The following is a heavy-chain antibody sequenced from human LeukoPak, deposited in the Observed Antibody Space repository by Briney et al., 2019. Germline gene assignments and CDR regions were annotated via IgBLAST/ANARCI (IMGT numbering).Heavy chain of an antibody. D-gene: IGHD2-2*01. J-gene: IGHJ6*03. V-gene: IGHV3-48*02. CDR2: ISSSGYTM. CDR1: GFTVSSYN. CDR3: ARGCASCGHYNYYFMDV. Sequence: GGSLRLSCAASGFTVSSYNMNWVRQTPGKGLEWVSYISSSGYTMHHADSVKGRFTDSRDSAKNSLYLQMNSLRDEDAAVYFCARGCASCGHYNYYFMDVWGKGTTVTVSS.